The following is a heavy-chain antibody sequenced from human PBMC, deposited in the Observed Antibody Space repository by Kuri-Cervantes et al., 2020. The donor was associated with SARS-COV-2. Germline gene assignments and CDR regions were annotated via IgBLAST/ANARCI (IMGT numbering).Heavy chain of an antibody. D-gene: IGHD1-1*01. CDR2: ISAYNGNT. CDR1: GYIFTDYY. V-gene: IGHV1-18*04. J-gene: IGHJ5*02. Sequence: ASVKVSCKASGYIFTDYYMHWVRQAPGQGLEWMGWISAYNGNTNYAQKLQGRVTMTTDTSTSTAYMELRSLRSDDTAVYYCARLFHNGWFDPWGQGTLVTVSS. CDR3: ARLFHNGWFDP.